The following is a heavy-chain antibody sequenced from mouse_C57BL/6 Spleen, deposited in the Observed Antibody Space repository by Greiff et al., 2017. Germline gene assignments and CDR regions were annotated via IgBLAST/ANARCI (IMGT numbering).Heavy chain of an antibody. J-gene: IGHJ1*03. D-gene: IGHD1-1*01. Sequence: EVKLMESGPGLVKPSQSLSLTCSVTGYSITSGYYWNWIRQFPGNKLEWMGYISYDGSNNYNPSLKNRISITRDTSKNQFFLKLNSVTTEDTATYYCARLITTVVATGYFDVWGTGTTVTVSS. CDR2: ISYDGSN. CDR1: GYSITSGYY. CDR3: ARLITTVVATGYFDV. V-gene: IGHV3-6*01.